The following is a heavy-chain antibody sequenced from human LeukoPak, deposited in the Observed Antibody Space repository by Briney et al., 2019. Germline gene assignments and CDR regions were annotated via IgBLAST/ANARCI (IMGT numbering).Heavy chain of an antibody. CDR2: IKEDGSEK. V-gene: IGHV3-7*03. Sequence: GGSLRLSCAASGFTFSNYWMSWVRQAPGKGLEWVANIKEDGSEKHYVDSVKGRFTISRDNAKNSLYLQMNSLRVEDTAVYYCARDPGQRADYWGQGTLVTVSS. CDR3: ARDPGQRADY. J-gene: IGHJ4*02. CDR1: GFTFSNYW.